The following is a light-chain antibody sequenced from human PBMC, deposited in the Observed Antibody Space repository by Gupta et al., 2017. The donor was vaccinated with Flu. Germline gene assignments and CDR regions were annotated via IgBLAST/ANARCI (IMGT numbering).Light chain of an antibody. CDR2: DAS. CDR1: QSVSSY. V-gene: IGKV3-11*01. CDR3: QQRSNWPTLT. J-gene: IGKJ4*01. Sequence: EIVLTQSPATLSLSPGERATLSCRASQSVSSYLVWYQQKPGQPPRLLIYDASNRATGIPARFSGSGSGTDFTLTISSLEPEDSAVYYCQQRSNWPTLTFGGGTKVEIK.